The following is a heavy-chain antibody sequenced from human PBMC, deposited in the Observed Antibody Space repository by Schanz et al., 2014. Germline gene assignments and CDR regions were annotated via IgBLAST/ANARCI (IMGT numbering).Heavy chain of an antibody. J-gene: IGHJ3*02. CDR1: GFPFSEYF. CDR3: ARENLNWEAFDI. D-gene: IGHD7-27*01. CDR2: IRTSGTTT. V-gene: IGHV3-11*01. Sequence: QVQLVESGGDLVKPGGSLRLSCAASGFPFSEYFMSWIRQAPGKGLECIAHIRTSGTTTYYADSVKGRFTISRDNAKNSLYLEMTSLRGEDTAVYYCARENLNWEAFDIWGQGTVVTVSS.